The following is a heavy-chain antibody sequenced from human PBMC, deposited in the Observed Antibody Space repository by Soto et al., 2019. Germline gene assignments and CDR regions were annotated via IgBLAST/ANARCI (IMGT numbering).Heavy chain of an antibody. J-gene: IGHJ4*02. CDR2: SDFSGRLT. CDR1: GFTSS. D-gene: IGHD6-19*01. Sequence: EVQIFESGGALIQPGGSLRLSCAASGFTSSMTWVRQAPGKGLEWVSASDFSGRLTYYADSVKVRFTIFRDTSVNTLFLPMNSLRTEDTAVYYCANILVGQWLVPGGYWGPGTLVTVSS. CDR3: ANILVGQWLVPGGY. V-gene: IGHV3-23*01.